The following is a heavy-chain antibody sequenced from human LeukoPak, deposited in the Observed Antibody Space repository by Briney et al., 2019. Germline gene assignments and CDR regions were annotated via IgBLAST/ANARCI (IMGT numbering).Heavy chain of an antibody. Sequence: ASVKVSCKASGYTSTSYDFNWVRQATGQRPEWMGWMSPNSGDTGYAQKFQDRVTMTRNTSISTAYMELSSLRSDDTAVYYCARGPPNWGYDYWGPGTLVTVSS. CDR1: GYTSTSYD. D-gene: IGHD7-27*01. V-gene: IGHV1-8*01. J-gene: IGHJ4*02. CDR2: MSPNSGDT. CDR3: ARGPPNWGYDY.